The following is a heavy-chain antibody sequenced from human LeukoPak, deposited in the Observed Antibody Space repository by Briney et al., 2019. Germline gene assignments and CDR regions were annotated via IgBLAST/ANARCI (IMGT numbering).Heavy chain of an antibody. CDR3: GKDITPGGMDV. Sequence: GRSLRLSCVASGLTRDQYAMHWVRQAPGKGLEWVSGFSLDTDRIDYADSVKGRFTISRDNAKNSLYLQMNSLRPEDTAVCYCGKDITPGGMDVWGQGTAVTVSS. CDR1: GLTRDQYA. J-gene: IGHJ6*02. CDR2: FSLDTDRI. D-gene: IGHD2-15*01. V-gene: IGHV3-9*01.